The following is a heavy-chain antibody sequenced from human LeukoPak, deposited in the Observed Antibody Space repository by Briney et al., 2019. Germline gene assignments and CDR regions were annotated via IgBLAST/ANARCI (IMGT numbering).Heavy chain of an antibody. J-gene: IGHJ4*02. CDR2: IYYSGST. CDR1: GGSISSSSYY. D-gene: IGHD1-14*01. CDR3: ARLRPARPSHLPTDYFDY. Sequence: PSETLSLTCTVSGGSISSSSYYWGWIRQPPGKGLEGIGSIYYSGSTYYNPSLKSRVTISVDTSKNQFSLKLSSVTAADTAVYYCARLRPARPSHLPTDYFDYWGQGTLVTVSS. V-gene: IGHV4-39*01.